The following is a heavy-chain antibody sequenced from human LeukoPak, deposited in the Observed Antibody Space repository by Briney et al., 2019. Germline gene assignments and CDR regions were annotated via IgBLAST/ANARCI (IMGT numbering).Heavy chain of an antibody. V-gene: IGHV4-39*07. CDR1: GGSISSSGFY. Sequence: SETLSLTCTVSGGSISSSGFYWGWIRQPPGQGLEWIGTMYYSGTTYYNPSLKSRVTISADTSKNQFSLKLNSLTTADTAVYYCTRGAGWLIDYWGQGILVTVSS. CDR2: MYYSGTT. CDR3: TRGAGWLIDY. J-gene: IGHJ4*02. D-gene: IGHD3-16*01.